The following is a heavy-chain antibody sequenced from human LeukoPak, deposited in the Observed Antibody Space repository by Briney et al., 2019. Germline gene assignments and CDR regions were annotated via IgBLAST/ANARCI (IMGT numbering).Heavy chain of an antibody. V-gene: IGHV3-30*18. D-gene: IGHD3-10*01. CDR1: GFTFSSYG. CDR2: ISYDGSNK. J-gene: IGHJ6*04. Sequence: GGSLRLSCAASGFTFSSYGMHWARQAPGKGLEWVAVISYDGSNKYYADSVKGRFTISRDNSKNTLYLQMNSLRAEDTAVYYCAKEGLLWFGELYYYYGMDVWGKGTTVTVSS. CDR3: AKEGLLWFGELYYYYGMDV.